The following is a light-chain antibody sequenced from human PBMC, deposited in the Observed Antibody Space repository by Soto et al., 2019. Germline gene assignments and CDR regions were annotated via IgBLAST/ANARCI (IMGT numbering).Light chain of an antibody. CDR2: GAS. Sequence: EIVMTQSPATLSVSPGERATLSCRASQSISSNLAWYQQKPGQAPRLLIYGASTRATGFPARFSGSGSETEFTLTISSLQSEDFAVYYCQQYDNWPPFTFGPGTKVDIK. CDR1: QSISSN. CDR3: QQYDNWPPFT. J-gene: IGKJ3*01. V-gene: IGKV3-15*01.